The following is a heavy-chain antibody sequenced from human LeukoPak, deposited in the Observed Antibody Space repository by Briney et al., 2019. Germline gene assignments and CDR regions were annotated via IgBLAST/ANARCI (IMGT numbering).Heavy chain of an antibody. CDR1: GFTFSNHG. J-gene: IGHJ4*02. CDR2: IWYDGGKK. Sequence: GGSLRLSCAASGFTFSNHGMHWVRQTPGKELEWVALIWYDGGKKYYADSVKGRFTISRDNSKNTLYLQMDSLRTEDTAFYYCARATESDYWGQGTLVTVSS. V-gene: IGHV3-33*01. CDR3: ARATESDY.